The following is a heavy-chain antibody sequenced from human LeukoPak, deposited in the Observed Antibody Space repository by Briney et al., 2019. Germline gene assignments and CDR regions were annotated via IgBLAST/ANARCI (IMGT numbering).Heavy chain of an antibody. Sequence: SETLSLTCAVYGGSFSGYYWSWIRQPLGKGLEWIGEINHSGSTNYNPSLKSRVTISVDTSKNQFSLKLSSVTAADTAVYYCAREQWLVIDYWGQGTLVTVSS. J-gene: IGHJ4*02. CDR3: AREQWLVIDY. D-gene: IGHD6-19*01. CDR1: GGSFSGYY. CDR2: INHSGST. V-gene: IGHV4-34*01.